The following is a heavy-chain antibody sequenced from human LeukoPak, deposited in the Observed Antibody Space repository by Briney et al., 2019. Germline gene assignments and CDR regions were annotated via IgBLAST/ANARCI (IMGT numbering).Heavy chain of an antibody. CDR2: IYTGGNT. J-gene: IGHJ3*02. D-gene: IGHD3-10*01. CDR3: AREGVNYQDAFDI. CDR1: GLTVSSNY. Sequence: GGSLRLSCAASGLTVSSNYMSWVRQASEQGLEWVSVIYTGGNTYYADSVKGRFTVSRDISKNTLYLQMNSLRAEDTAVYYCAREGVNYQDAFDIWGQGTMITVSS. V-gene: IGHV3-66*01.